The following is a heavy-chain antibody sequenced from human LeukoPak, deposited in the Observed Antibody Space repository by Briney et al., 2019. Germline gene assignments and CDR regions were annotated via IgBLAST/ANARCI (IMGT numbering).Heavy chain of an antibody. V-gene: IGHV4-38-2*02. CDR1: GFTFGTYG. CDR2: IYHSGST. D-gene: IGHD3/OR15-3a*01. Sequence: GTLRVSCTVSGFTFGTYGMSWVRQAPGKGLEWIGTIYHSGSTYYSPSLKSRVTVSVDTSKNEFSLKLSSVTAADTAVYFCARGIVGSRDFYFRYYFDYWGQGTLVTVSS. CDR3: ARGIVGSRDFYFRYYFDY. J-gene: IGHJ4*02.